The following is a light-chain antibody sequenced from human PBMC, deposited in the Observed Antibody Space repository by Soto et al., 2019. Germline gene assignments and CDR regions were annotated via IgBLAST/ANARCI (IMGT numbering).Light chain of an antibody. J-gene: IGLJ2*01. CDR1: TGAVTSGHY. Sequence: QAVVTQEPSLTVSPGGTVTLTCGSSTGAVTSGHYPYWFQQKPGQAPRTLIYDTSNKHSWTPARFSGSLLGGKAALTLSGAQPEDDAEYYCLLSYSGAHVVFGGGTQLTVL. V-gene: IGLV7-46*01. CDR2: DTS. CDR3: LLSYSGAHVV.